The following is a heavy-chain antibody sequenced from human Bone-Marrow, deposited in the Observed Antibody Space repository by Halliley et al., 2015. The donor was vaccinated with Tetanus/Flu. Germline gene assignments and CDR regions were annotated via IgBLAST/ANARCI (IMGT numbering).Heavy chain of an antibody. V-gene: IGHV3-74*01. CDR2: INSDESST. CDR3: ARDIASSGSFSD. J-gene: IGHJ4*02. Sequence: GVSHINSDESSTTYAGSVKGRFTISRDNARNTLYLQMNSLRAEDTAVYYCARDIASSGSFSDWGQGTLVTVSS. D-gene: IGHD1-26*01.